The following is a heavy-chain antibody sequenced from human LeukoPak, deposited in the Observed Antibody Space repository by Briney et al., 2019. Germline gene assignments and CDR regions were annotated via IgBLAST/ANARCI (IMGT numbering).Heavy chain of an antibody. CDR1: GFTFSSYA. Sequence: PGGSLRLSCAASGFTFSSYAMHWVRQAPGKGLEWVAVISYDGSNKYYADSVKGRFTISRDNSKNTVYLHMNSLRAEDTAVYYCAKDLFLFDDYGGVGDYWGQGTLVTVSS. CDR3: AKDLFLFDDYGGVGDY. CDR2: ISYDGSNK. V-gene: IGHV3-30*04. J-gene: IGHJ4*02. D-gene: IGHD4-23*01.